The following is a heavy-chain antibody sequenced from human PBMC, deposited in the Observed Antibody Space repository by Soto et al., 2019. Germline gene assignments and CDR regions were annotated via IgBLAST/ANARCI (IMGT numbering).Heavy chain of an antibody. Sequence: ASVKVSCKASGYTFTSYDINWVRQATGQGLEWMGWMNPNSGNTGYAQKFQGRVTMTRNTSISTAYMELSSLRSEDTAVYYCASGRFVAARVVYYHYHLDFSGKGTTVTVSS. D-gene: IGHD6-6*01. J-gene: IGHJ6*03. CDR1: GYTFTSYD. V-gene: IGHV1-8*01. CDR3: ASGRFVAARVVYYHYHLDF. CDR2: MNPNSGNT.